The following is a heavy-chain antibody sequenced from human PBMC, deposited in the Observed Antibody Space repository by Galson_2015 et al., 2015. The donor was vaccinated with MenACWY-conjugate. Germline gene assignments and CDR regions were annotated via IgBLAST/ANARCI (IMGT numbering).Heavy chain of an antibody. J-gene: IGHJ5*02. CDR1: GYSFTSYW. CDR2: IYPGDSDT. CDR3: ARYCSSTTCSGVSWFDP. D-gene: IGHD2-2*01. Sequence: QSGAEVKKPGESLKISFKASGYSFTSYWIGWVRQMPGKGMEWMGMIYPGDSDTRYSPSFQGQVTISADKSINSAYLQWSSLKASDTAMYYCARYCSSTTCSGVSWFDPWGQGTLVTVSS. V-gene: IGHV5-51*03.